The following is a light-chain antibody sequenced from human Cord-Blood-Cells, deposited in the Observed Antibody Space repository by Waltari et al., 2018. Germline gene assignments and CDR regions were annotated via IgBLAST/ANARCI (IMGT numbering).Light chain of an antibody. V-gene: IGKV4-1*01. J-gene: IGKJ1*01. CDR3: QQYYSTPTWT. CDR1: QSVLYSSNNKNY. Sequence: DIVMTQSPDSLAVSLGERATINCKSSQSVLYSSNNKNYLAWYQQKPGQPPKLLIYWASTRESGVPDRFSGSGSGTDFTLTISSLQAEDVAVYYCQQYYSTPTWTFGQATKVEIK. CDR2: WAS.